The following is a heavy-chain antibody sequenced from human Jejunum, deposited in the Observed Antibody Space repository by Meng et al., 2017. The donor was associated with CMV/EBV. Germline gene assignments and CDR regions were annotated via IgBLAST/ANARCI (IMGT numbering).Heavy chain of an antibody. Sequence: SGFAFSSYAMSWVRQAPGKGLEWVSAISGSGGSTYYADSVKGRFTISRDNSKNTLYLQMNSPRAEDTAVYYCAKLGIAAAGTVDYWGQGTLVTVSS. J-gene: IGHJ4*02. V-gene: IGHV3-23*01. CDR3: AKLGIAAAGTVDY. CDR1: GFAFSSYA. CDR2: ISGSGGST. D-gene: IGHD6-13*01.